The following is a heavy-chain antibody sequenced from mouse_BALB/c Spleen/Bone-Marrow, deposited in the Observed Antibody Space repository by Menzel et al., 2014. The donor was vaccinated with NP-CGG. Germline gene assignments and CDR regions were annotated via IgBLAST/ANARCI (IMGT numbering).Heavy chain of an antibody. CDR2: IDPSNGNT. CDR3: AACYYGSSYGFAY. CDR1: GFNFKDSY. D-gene: IGHD1-1*01. Sequence: VQLQQSGAELVKPGASVKLSCTASGFNFKDSYMHWVKQRPEQGLEWIGCIDPSNGNTKYDPKFQGKATITADKSSNTANLQLSRLTSEAAAVYYGAACYYGSSYGFAYWGQGTLVTVSA. V-gene: IGHV14-3*02. J-gene: IGHJ3*01.